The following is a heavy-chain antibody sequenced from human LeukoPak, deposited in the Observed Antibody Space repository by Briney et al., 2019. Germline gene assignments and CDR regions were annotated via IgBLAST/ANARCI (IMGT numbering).Heavy chain of an antibody. D-gene: IGHD3-22*01. J-gene: IGHJ4*02. CDR2: IIPIFGIA. CDR1: GGTFSSYA. Sequence: SVKVSCKASGGTFSSYAISWVRQAPGQGLECMGRIIPIFGIANYAQKFQGRVKITADKSTSTAYMELSSMRSEDTAVYYCTGGDYYDSSGYYRPDIYYFDYWGQGTLVTVSS. CDR3: TGGDYYDSSGYYRPDIYYFDY. V-gene: IGHV1-69*04.